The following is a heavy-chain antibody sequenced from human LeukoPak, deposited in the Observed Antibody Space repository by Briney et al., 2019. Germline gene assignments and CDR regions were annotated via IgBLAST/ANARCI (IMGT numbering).Heavy chain of an antibody. CDR1: GFTFSSYA. V-gene: IGHV3-23*01. CDR2: LTGGGGT. CDR3: AKVIALDTSMGIFDY. J-gene: IGHJ4*02. Sequence: GGSLRLSCAASGFTFSSYATSWVRQAPGKGLEWVSALTGGGGTYYADSVKGRFSISRDNSKNTLYLQMSSLRAEDTGVYYCAKVIALDTSMGIFDYWGQGTLVTVSS. D-gene: IGHD5-18*01.